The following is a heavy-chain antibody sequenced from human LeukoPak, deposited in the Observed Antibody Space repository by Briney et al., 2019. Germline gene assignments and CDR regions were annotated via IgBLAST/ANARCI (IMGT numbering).Heavy chain of an antibody. J-gene: IGHJ4*02. CDR3: ARDTGGGWNVE. CDR1: GGSVSSGSYY. Sequence: PSETLSLTCTVSGGSVSSGSYYWSWIRQPPGRGLEWIGYIYYSGSTNYNPSLKSRVTISVDTSKNQFSLKLSSVTAADTAVYYCARDTGGGWNVEWGQGTLVNVSS. V-gene: IGHV4-61*01. D-gene: IGHD1-1*01. CDR2: IYYSGST.